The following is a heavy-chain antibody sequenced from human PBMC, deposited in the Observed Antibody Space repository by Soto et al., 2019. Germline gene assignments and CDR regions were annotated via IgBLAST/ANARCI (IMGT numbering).Heavy chain of an antibody. J-gene: IGHJ4*02. V-gene: IGHV3-21*06. CDR3: ARGSASQHTIFDW. CDR1: GFSFSRYT. CDR2: ISSTSFYI. D-gene: IGHD3-3*01. Sequence: GGSLRLSCAASGFSFSRYTVSWLRQAPGKGLEWISSISSTSFYIYYSDSVKGRFTVSRDNSKNLLFLKMVSLRAEDTAVYFCARGSASQHTIFDWWGQGSQVTVSS.